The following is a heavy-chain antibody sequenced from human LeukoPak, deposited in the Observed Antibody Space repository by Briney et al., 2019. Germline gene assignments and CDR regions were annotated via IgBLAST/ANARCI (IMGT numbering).Heavy chain of an antibody. Sequence: PSETLSLTCTVSGGSISSYYWSWIRQPPGKGLEWIGYIYYSGSTNYNPSLKSRVTISVDTSKNQFPLKLSSVTAADTAVYYCARAGGSGYYGFDYWGQGTLVTVSS. J-gene: IGHJ4*02. V-gene: IGHV4-59*01. D-gene: IGHD3-22*01. CDR1: GGSISSYY. CDR3: ARAGGSGYYGFDY. CDR2: IYYSGST.